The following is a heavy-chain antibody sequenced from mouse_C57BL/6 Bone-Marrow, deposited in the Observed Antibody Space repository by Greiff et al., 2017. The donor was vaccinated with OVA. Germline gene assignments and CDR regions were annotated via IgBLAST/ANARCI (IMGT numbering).Heavy chain of an antibody. CDR1: GFTFSDYG. Sequence: EVKVEESGGGLVKPGGSLKLSCAASGFTFSDYGMHWVRQAPEKGLEWVAYISSGSSTIYYADTVKGRFTISRDNAKNTLFLQMTSLRSEDTAMYYCAYDYGFAYWGQGTLVTVSA. J-gene: IGHJ3*01. CDR3: AYDYGFAY. CDR2: ISSGSSTI. V-gene: IGHV5-17*01. D-gene: IGHD2-4*01.